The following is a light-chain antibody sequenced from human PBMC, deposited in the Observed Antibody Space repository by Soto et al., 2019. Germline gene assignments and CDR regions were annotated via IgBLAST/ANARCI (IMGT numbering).Light chain of an antibody. Sequence: EIVLTQSPGTLSLSPGERATLSCRASQSFSSSYLAWYQQKPGQAPRLLIYGASIRATGIPGRFSGSGSETDFTLTISRLEPGDSAVYYCHQYGSSQTFGQGTKVDIK. V-gene: IGKV3-20*01. CDR3: HQYGSSQT. CDR1: QSFSSSY. J-gene: IGKJ1*01. CDR2: GAS.